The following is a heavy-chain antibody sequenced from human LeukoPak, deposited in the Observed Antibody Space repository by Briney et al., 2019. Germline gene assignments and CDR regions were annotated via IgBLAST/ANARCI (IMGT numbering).Heavy chain of an antibody. D-gene: IGHD3-16*02. V-gene: IGHV4-34*01. CDR3: ARRYDYVWGSYRTYNWFDP. J-gene: IGHJ5*02. Sequence: SETLSLTCAVYGGSFSGYYWSWIRQPPGKGVEWIGEINHSGSTNYNPSLKSRVTISVDTSKNQFSLKLSSVTAADTAVYYCARRYDYVWGSYRTYNWFDPWGQGTLVTVSS. CDR2: INHSGST. CDR1: GGSFSGYY.